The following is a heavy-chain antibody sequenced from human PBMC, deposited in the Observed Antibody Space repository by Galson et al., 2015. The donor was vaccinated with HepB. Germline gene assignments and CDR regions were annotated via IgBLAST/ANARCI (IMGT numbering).Heavy chain of an antibody. V-gene: IGHV3-23*01. Sequence: SLRLSCAASGFTFSSYAMSWVRQAPGKGLEWVSAISGSGGSTYYADSVKGRFTISRDNSKNTVYLQMNSLRAEDTAVYYCAKGGSQDIVVVPAAIWGSPFDYWGQGTLVTVSS. CDR1: GFTFSSYA. CDR2: ISGSGGST. J-gene: IGHJ4*02. D-gene: IGHD2-2*01. CDR3: AKGGSQDIVVVPAAIWGSPFDY.